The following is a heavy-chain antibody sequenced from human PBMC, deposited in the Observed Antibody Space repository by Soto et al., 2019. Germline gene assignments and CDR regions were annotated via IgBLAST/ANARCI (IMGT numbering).Heavy chain of an antibody. D-gene: IGHD3-22*01. CDR1: GGTFSSYA. Sequence: QVQLVQSGAEVKKPGSSVKVSCKASGGTFSSYAISWVRQAPGQGLEWMGGIIPIFGTANYAQKFQGRVTXTXEXXTSTGYMELSSLRSEDTAVYYCAKRRYDSRNAFDIWGQGTMVTVSS. V-gene: IGHV1-69*05. CDR3: AKRRYDSRNAFDI. J-gene: IGHJ3*02. CDR2: IIPIFGTA.